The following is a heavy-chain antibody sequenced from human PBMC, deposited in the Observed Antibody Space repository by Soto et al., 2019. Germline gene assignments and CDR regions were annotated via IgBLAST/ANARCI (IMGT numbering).Heavy chain of an antibody. Sequence: PSETLSLTCTVSGGAISSGGFDWSWIRQHPGKGLEWIGSIYYSGSTYYNPSLKSRITISVDTSENQFSLKLSAVTAADTAVYYCARHGSISAVIADAFDVWGPGTMVTVSS. CDR3: ARHGSISAVIADAFDV. D-gene: IGHD3-22*01. J-gene: IGHJ3*01. CDR1: GGAISSGGFD. V-gene: IGHV4-31*03. CDR2: IYYSGST.